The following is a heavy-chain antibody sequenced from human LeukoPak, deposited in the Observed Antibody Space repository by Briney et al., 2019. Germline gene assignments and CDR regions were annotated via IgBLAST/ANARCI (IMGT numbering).Heavy chain of an antibody. CDR3: ARDPIAAAGTGEGNWFDP. Sequence: ETLSLTCTVSGGSISSSSYYWGWIRQPPGKGLEWVANIKQDGSEKYYVDSVKGRFTISRDNAKNSLYLQMNSLRAEDTAVYYCARDPIAAAGTGEGNWFDPWGQGTLVTVSS. CDR2: IKQDGSEK. CDR1: GGSISSSSYY. V-gene: IGHV3-7*01. D-gene: IGHD6-13*01. J-gene: IGHJ5*02.